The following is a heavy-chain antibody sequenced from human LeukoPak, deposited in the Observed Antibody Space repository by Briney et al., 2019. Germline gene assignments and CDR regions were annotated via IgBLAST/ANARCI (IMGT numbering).Heavy chain of an antibody. D-gene: IGHD6-13*01. CDR1: GGTFSSYA. CDR3: AREAPWQQLALSFDY. J-gene: IGHJ4*02. CDR2: IIPILGIA. Sequence: ASVRVSCKASGGTFSSYAISWVRQAPGQGLEWMGRIIPILGIANYAQKFQGRVTITADKSTSTAYMELSSLRSEDTAVYYCAREAPWQQLALSFDYWGQGTLVTVSS. V-gene: IGHV1-69*04.